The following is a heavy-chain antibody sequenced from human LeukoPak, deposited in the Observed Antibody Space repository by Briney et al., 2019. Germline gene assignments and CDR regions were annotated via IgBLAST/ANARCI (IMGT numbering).Heavy chain of an antibody. D-gene: IGHD6-19*01. V-gene: IGHV3-33*01. CDR2: IWYGGSNK. CDR1: GFTFSSYG. J-gene: IGHJ4*02. Sequence: GRSLRLSCAASGFTFSSYGMHWVRQAPGKGLEWVAIIWYGGSNKYYADSLKGRFTISRDISKNTLYLQMNSLRAEDTAVYYCARVGSAWSYFDYWGQGTLVTVSS. CDR3: ARVGSAWSYFDY.